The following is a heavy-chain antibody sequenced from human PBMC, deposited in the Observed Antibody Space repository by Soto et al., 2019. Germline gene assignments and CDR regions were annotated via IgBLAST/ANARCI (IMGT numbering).Heavy chain of an antibody. J-gene: IGHJ6*02. CDR2: ICYTGST. CDR3: ARVVGGYYYGMDV. Sequence: KPSETLSLTCTVSGGSISSGGYYWSWIRQHPEKGLEWIGYICYTGSTYYNPSLKSRVTISVDTSKNQFSLKLSSVTAADTAVYYFARVVGGYYYGMDVRAQGTTVTVSS. CDR1: GGSISSGGYY. V-gene: IGHV4-31*03. D-gene: IGHD2-2*01.